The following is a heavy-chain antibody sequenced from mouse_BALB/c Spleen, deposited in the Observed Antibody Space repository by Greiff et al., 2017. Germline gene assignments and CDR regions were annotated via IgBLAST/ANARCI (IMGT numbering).Heavy chain of an antibody. CDR2: INPSNGRT. J-gene: IGHJ3*01. CDR3: ARMAYYGNGAWFAY. CDR1: GYTFTSYW. Sequence: QVQLKQPGAELVKPGASVKLSCKASGYTFTSYWMHWVKQRPGQGLEWIGEINPSNGRTNYNEKFKSKATLTVDKSSSTAYMQLSSLTSEDSAVYYCARMAYYGNGAWFAYWGQGTLVTVSA. V-gene: IGHV1S81*02. D-gene: IGHD2-10*01.